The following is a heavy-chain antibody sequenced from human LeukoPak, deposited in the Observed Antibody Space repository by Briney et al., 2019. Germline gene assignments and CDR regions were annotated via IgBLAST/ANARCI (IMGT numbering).Heavy chain of an antibody. CDR1: GGTFSSYG. CDR2: ISAYNGNT. CDR3: ARVFFNGERLEWWKGAYFDY. J-gene: IGHJ4*02. V-gene: IGHV1-18*01. Sequence: ASVKVSCKASGGTFSSYGISWVRQAPGQGLEWMGWISAYNGNTNYAQKLQGRVTITADESTSTAYMELSSLRSEDTAVYYCARVFFNGERLEWWKGAYFDYWGQGTLVTVSS. D-gene: IGHD3-3*01.